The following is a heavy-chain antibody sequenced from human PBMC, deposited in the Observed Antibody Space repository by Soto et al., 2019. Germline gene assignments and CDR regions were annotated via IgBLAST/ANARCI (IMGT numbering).Heavy chain of an antibody. J-gene: IGHJ4*02. V-gene: IGHV3-13*01. D-gene: IGHD6-19*01. Sequence: GGSLRLSCAASGFAFSSYDMHWVRQATGKGLEWVSTFGTAGDTYYPGSLKGRFTISRENDKNSLYLQMNSLRAEDTAVYYCARAVPGTLAPLDYWGQGTLVTVSS. CDR3: ARAVPGTLAPLDY. CDR2: FGTAGDT. CDR1: GFAFSSYD.